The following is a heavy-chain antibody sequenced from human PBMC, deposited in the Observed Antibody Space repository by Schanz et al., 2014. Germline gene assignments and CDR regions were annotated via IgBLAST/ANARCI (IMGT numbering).Heavy chain of an antibody. CDR1: GFTFSSYG. D-gene: IGHD3-16*01. CDR3: VRLDVHDY. V-gene: IGHV3-33*01. CDR2: IWYDGSNK. Sequence: QVQLVESGGGVVQPGGSLRLSCAASGFTFSSYGMHWVRQAPGKGLEWVAIIWYDGSNKYYADSVKGRFTISRDNSKNTLFLQMSSLRAEDTAVYYCVRLDVHDYWGQGTLVTVSA. J-gene: IGHJ4*02.